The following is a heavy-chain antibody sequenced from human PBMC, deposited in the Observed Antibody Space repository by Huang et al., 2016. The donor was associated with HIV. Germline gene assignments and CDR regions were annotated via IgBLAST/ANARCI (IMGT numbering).Heavy chain of an antibody. D-gene: IGHD3-22*01. J-gene: IGHJ4*02. CDR1: GGSIKSRNYY. V-gene: IGHV4-39*01. Sequence: QLQLQESGPGLVTPSDTLSLNCTISGGSIKSRNYYWGWVRQAPGKGLEWIGDIYYSGSPYYNPSLRSRVSLSVDTSKNQVTLKVNAVIAADTAVYYCARRQGSGYYFYFDYWGRGSPVTVSA. CDR2: IYYSGSP. CDR3: ARRQGSGYYFYFDY.